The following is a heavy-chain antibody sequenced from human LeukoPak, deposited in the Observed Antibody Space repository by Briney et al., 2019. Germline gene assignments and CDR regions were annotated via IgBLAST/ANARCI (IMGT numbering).Heavy chain of an antibody. D-gene: IGHD3-10*01. CDR2: IFYNGNT. CDR3: AREEQSVGPYFDY. Sequence: SETLSLTCTVSGGSISTYYWSWIRQPPGKGLEWIGYIFYNGNTNYNLSLKSRVTMSMDTSKNQFSLRLNSVTAADTALYFCAREEQSVGPYFDYWGQGILVTVSS. J-gene: IGHJ4*02. V-gene: IGHV4-59*01. CDR1: GGSISTYY.